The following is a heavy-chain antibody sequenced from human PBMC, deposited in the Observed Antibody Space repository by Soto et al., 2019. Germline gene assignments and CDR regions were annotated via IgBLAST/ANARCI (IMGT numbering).Heavy chain of an antibody. CDR1: GGSISSGGYS. Sequence: SETLSLTCAVSGGSISSGGYSWSWTRQPSGKGLEWIGYIYHSGSTSYNPSLKSRVTISVDRSKNQFSLKLSSVTAADTAVYYCARGRVVVAATASGYFDYWGQGTLVTVSS. V-gene: IGHV4-30-2*01. CDR3: ARGRVVVAATASGYFDY. J-gene: IGHJ4*02. D-gene: IGHD2-15*01. CDR2: IYHSGST.